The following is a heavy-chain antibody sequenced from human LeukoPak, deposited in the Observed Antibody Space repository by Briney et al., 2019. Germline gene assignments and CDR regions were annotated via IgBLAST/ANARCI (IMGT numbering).Heavy chain of an antibody. CDR1: GGSISSYY. D-gene: IGHD3-22*01. CDR3: ARHGLRDSSGYYWGT. J-gene: IGHJ5*02. Sequence: KPSETLSLTCTVSGGSISSYYWSWVRQPPGKGLEWIGYIDYSGSTNYNPSLKSRVTISVDTSKNQLSLKLSSVTAADTAVYYCARHGLRDSSGYYWGTWGQGTLVTVSS. CDR2: IDYSGST. V-gene: IGHV4-59*08.